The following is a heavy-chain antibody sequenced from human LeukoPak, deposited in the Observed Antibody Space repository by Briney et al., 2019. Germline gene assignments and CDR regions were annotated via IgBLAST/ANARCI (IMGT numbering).Heavy chain of an antibody. V-gene: IGHV4-59*01. D-gene: IGHD3-22*01. CDR2: IYYSGSS. Sequence: SETLSLTCIASGGSISSYYWSWIRQPPGKGLEWIGYIYYSGSSNYNPSLKSRVTISVDTSKNHFSLRLSSVTAADTAVYYCARVTGYMIEDYFDYWGQGTLVTVSS. CDR1: GGSISSYY. J-gene: IGHJ4*02. CDR3: ARVTGYMIEDYFDY.